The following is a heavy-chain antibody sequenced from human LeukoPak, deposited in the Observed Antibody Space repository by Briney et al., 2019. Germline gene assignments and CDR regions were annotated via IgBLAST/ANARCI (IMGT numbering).Heavy chain of an antibody. CDR1: GFTVSSNY. Sequence: GGSLRLSCAASGFTVSSNYMSWVRQAPGKGLEWISVIYSGGTTYYADSVKGRFTISRDNSNKTLYIQMNSLRAEDTAVYYCARGPVTKFEIWGQGTILTVSS. CDR2: IYSGGTT. D-gene: IGHD4-17*01. J-gene: IGHJ3*02. CDR3: ARGPVTKFEI. V-gene: IGHV3-53*01.